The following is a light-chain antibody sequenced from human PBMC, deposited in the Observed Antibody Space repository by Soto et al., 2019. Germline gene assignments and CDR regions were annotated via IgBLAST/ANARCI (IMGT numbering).Light chain of an antibody. V-gene: IGLV1-40*01. Sequence: QSVLTQPPSVSGAPGQRVTISFTGSSSNIGSTYDVQWYQQLPGTAPKLLIHGNTNRPSGVPDRFSGSKSGTSASLATTGLQADDEAYYYCQSYDDSLIVHYVVGTVTKVTVL. CDR3: QSYDDSLIVHYV. CDR1: SSNIGSTYD. J-gene: IGLJ1*01. CDR2: GNT.